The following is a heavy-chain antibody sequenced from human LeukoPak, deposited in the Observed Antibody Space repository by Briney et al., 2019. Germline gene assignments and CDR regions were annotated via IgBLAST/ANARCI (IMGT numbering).Heavy chain of an antibody. J-gene: IGHJ4*02. CDR1: GGSISSSSHY. D-gene: IGHD3-22*01. CDR3: ARDYYDSSGYGRVLDY. CDR2: IYYSGST. V-gene: IGHV4-39*07. Sequence: SETLSLTCTVSGGSISSSSHYWGWIRQPPGKGLEWIGSIYYSGSTYYNPSLKSRVTISVDTSKNQFSLKLSSVTAADTAVYYCARDYYDSSGYGRVLDYWGQGTLVTVSS.